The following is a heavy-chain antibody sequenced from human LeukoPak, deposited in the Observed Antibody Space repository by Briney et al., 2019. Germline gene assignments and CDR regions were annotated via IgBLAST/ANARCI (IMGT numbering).Heavy chain of an antibody. Sequence: SETLSLTCSVSGGSISPYYWSWIRQPPGKGLEWIGYIYYSGTTNYNPSLKSRVTISVDTSKNQFSLKLSSVTAADTAVYYCARDRGSAGGFDYWGQRTLVTVSS. CDR3: ARDRGSAGGFDY. J-gene: IGHJ4*02. CDR1: GGSISPYY. CDR2: IYYSGTT. V-gene: IGHV4-59*01. D-gene: IGHD2-15*01.